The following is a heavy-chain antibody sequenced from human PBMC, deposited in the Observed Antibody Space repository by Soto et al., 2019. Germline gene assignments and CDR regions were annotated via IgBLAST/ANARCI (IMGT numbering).Heavy chain of an antibody. CDR3: ARAVYCTTANCWDDFHYYNIDV. CDR1: GGSISSYY. Sequence: PSETLSLTCTVSGGSISSYYWSWIRQPPGKGLEWIGYIHHSGSTNYNPSLKSRVTISVDTSKNQFSLKLTSVTAADTAVYYCARAVYCTTANCWDDFHYYNIDVWGQGTAVTVSS. CDR2: IHHSGST. V-gene: IGHV4-59*12. D-gene: IGHD2-2*01. J-gene: IGHJ6*02.